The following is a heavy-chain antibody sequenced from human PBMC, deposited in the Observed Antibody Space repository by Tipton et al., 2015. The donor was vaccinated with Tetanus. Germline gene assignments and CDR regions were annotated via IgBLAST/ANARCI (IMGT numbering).Heavy chain of an antibody. D-gene: IGHD3-22*01. Sequence: TLSLTCTVSGGSISSGGYYWSWIRQHPGKGLEWIGYIYYSGSTYYNPSLKSRVTISVDTSKNQFSLKLSSVTAADTAVYYCARAFTMIVVALRGDDAFDIWGQGTMVTVSS. CDR1: GGSISSGGYY. CDR2: IYYSGST. J-gene: IGHJ3*02. V-gene: IGHV4-31*03. CDR3: ARAFTMIVVALRGDDAFDI.